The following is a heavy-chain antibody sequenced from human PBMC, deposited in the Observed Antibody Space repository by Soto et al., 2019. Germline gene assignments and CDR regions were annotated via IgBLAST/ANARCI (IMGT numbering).Heavy chain of an antibody. CDR1: GGSLNSGAYY. CDR2: IHYSGTT. V-gene: IGHV4-31*02. J-gene: IGHJ6*02. CDR3: ASSKSRGSGNSMFYYYGMDV. Sequence: QVQLQESGPGLVKPSQTLSVTCNVSGGSLNSGAYYWTWIRQDPGKGLEWIGYIHYSGTTYYNPSLRSRVIISLDKSKNQFSLKLSSVTAADTAVYYCASSKSRGSGNSMFYYYGMDVWGQGTTVTVSS. D-gene: IGHD3-10*01.